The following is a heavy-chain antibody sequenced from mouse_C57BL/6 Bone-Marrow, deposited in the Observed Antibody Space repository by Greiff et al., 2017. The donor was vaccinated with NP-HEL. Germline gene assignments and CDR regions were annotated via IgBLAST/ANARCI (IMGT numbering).Heavy chain of an antibody. CDR3: AGSFIATVVARFAY. D-gene: IGHD1-1*01. CDR1: GFTIKNTY. V-gene: IGHV14-3*01. Sequence: VQLQQSVAELVRPGASVKLSCTASGFTIKNTYMHWVKQRPEQGLEWIGRIDPANGNTKYAPKFQGKATLTADTSSNTAYLQLSSLTSEATAIYYCAGSFIATVVARFAYWGQGTLVTVSA. J-gene: IGHJ3*01. CDR2: IDPANGNT.